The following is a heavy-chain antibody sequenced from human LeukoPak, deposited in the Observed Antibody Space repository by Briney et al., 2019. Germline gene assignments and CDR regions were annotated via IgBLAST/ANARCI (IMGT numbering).Heavy chain of an antibody. J-gene: IGHJ4*02. CDR2: IYHSGSI. CDR3: AREEVGATDY. CDR1: GYSISSGYY. Sequence: SETLSLTCTVSGYSISSGYYWGWIRQPPGKGLEWIGSIYHSGSIYYNPSLKSRVTISVDTSKNQFSLKLSSVTAADTAVYYCAREEVGATDYWGQGTLVTVSS. V-gene: IGHV4-38-2*02. D-gene: IGHD1-26*01.